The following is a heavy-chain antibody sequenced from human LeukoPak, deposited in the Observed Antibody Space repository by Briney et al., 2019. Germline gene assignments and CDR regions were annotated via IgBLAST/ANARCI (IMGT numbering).Heavy chain of an antibody. V-gene: IGHV4-39*02. CDR3: ARDVSDSSGSYLK. D-gene: IGHD3-22*01. J-gene: IGHJ4*02. CDR2: IYYSGTT. CDR1: GGSISSSSYY. Sequence: KPSETLSLTCSVSGGSISSSSYYWNWIRQPRGKGLEWVGSIYYSGTTYYNSSLKSRITISEDTSKYQFSLKLSCVTAADTPVYYCARDVSDSSGSYLKWGQGTRVSVSS.